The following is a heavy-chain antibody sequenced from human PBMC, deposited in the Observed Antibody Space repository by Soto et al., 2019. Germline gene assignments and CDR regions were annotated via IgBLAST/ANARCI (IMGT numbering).Heavy chain of an antibody. CDR3: AADIVVVVAATYNFDY. J-gene: IGHJ4*02. CDR2: ISGSSGST. D-gene: IGHD2-15*01. CDR1: GFTFSSYA. V-gene: IGHV3-23*01. Sequence: PGGSLRLSCAASGFTFSSYAMSWVRQAPVKGLEWVSAISGSSGSTYYADSVKGRFTISRDNAKNTLYLQMNNLRAEDTAVYYCAADIVVVVAATYNFDYWGQGTLVTVSS.